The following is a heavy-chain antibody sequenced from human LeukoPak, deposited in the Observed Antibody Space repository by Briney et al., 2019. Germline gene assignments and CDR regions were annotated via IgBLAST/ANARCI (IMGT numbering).Heavy chain of an antibody. J-gene: IGHJ6*02. CDR3: ARSIGLTGGGVDV. CDR1: GFTFSSSE. Sequence: GGSLRLSCAASGFTFSSSEMNWVRQAPGKGLEWVSYITNGGSTIHHADSVKGRFTISRDNAKKTLYLQMNSLRAEDTAVYYCARSIGLTGGGVDVWGQGTAVTVSS. CDR2: ITNGGSTI. V-gene: IGHV3-48*03. D-gene: IGHD3-9*01.